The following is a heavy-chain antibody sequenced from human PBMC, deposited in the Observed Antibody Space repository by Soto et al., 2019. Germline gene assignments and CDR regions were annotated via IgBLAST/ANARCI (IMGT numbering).Heavy chain of an antibody. CDR2: ISAYNGNT. D-gene: IGHD3-22*01. CDR1: GYTFTSYG. J-gene: IGHJ4*02. CDR3: ARVEEDYDSSGYYTFDY. Sequence: ASVKVSCKASGYTFTSYGISWVRQAPGQGLERMGWISAYNGNTNYAQKLQGRVTMTTDTSTSTAYMELRSLRSDDTAVYYCARVEEDYDSSGYYTFDYWGQGTLVTVSS. V-gene: IGHV1-18*01.